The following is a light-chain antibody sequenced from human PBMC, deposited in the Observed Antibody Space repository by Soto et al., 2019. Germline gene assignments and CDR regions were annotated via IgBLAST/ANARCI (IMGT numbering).Light chain of an antibody. Sequence: EIVLTQSPGTLPLSPGERATLSCRASKSVSSSYLAWYQQKPGQAPRLLIYGASSRATGIPDRFSGSGSGTDFTLTISRLEPEDFAVYYCQQYGSSPRTFGQGTKVQIK. CDR2: GAS. V-gene: IGKV3-20*01. J-gene: IGKJ1*01. CDR3: QQYGSSPRT. CDR1: KSVSSSY.